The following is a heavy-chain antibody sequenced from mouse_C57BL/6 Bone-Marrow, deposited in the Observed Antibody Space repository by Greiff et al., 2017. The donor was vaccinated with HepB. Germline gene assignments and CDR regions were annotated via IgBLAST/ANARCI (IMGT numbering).Heavy chain of an antibody. Sequence: EVQLQQSGPELVKPGASVKMSCKASGYKFTDYNMHWVKQSHGKSLEWIGYINPNNGGTSYNQKFKGKATLTVNKSSSTAYMELRSLTSEDSAVYYCARLGTTVDYYAMDYWGQGTSVTVSS. CDR2: INPNNGGT. D-gene: IGHD1-1*01. V-gene: IGHV1-22*01. CDR1: GYKFTDYN. J-gene: IGHJ4*01. CDR3: ARLGTTVDYYAMDY.